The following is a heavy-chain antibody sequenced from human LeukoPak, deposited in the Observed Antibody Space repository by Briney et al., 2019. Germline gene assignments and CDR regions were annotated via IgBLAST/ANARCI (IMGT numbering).Heavy chain of an antibody. CDR2: ISSSSSYI. CDR3: ASFYDFWSGYYKIQDY. J-gene: IGHJ4*02. D-gene: IGHD3-3*01. Sequence: KAGGSLRLSCAASGFTFSSYSMNWVRQAPGKGLEWVSSISSSSSYIYYADSVKGRFTISRDNAKNSLYLQMDSLRAEDTAVYYCASFYDFWSGYYKIQDYWGQGTLVTVSS. V-gene: IGHV3-21*01. CDR1: GFTFSSYS.